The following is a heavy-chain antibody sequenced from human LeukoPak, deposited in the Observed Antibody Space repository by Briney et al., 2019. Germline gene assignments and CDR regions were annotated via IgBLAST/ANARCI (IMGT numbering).Heavy chain of an antibody. D-gene: IGHD3-9*01. V-gene: IGHV3-9*01. CDR2: ISWNSGSK. CDR3: AKAGLIAYDTYSDY. CDR1: GFTFDDYA. J-gene: IGHJ4*02. Sequence: GRSLRLSCAASGFTFDDYAMYWVRQAPGKGLEWVSSISWNSGSKDYADSVKGRFTVSRDNAKNSLYLQMNNLRAEDTALYYCAKAGLIAYDTYSDYWGQGTLVTVSS.